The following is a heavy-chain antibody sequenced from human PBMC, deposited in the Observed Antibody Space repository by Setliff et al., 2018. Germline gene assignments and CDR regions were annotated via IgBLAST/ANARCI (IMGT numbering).Heavy chain of an antibody. D-gene: IGHD6-19*01. CDR2: IYYSGTT. CDR3: ARGIRGHSGWFLES. CDR1: GGSISSSSYY. J-gene: IGHJ5*02. V-gene: IGHV4-39*07. Sequence: KSSETLSLTCTVSGGSISSSSYYWGWIRQPPGKGLEWIGSIYYSGTTYYNPSLKSPVTISIDTSKNQFSLKMNSVTAADTALYYCARGIRGHSGWFLESWGRGTLVTVSS.